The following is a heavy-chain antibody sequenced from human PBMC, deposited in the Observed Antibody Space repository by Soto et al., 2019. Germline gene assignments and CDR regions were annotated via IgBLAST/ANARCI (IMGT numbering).Heavy chain of an antibody. J-gene: IGHJ4*02. CDR2: ISWNSGNI. CDR3: Y. CDR1: GFIFDEYA. Sequence: EVQLVESGGGLVQPGRSLRLSCAASGFIFDEYAMHWVRQAPGKGLEWVSSISWNSGNIGYADSVKGRFTISRDNAKNSLYLQMNSVRGEDTALYYDYWGRGTLVTVSS. V-gene: IGHV3-9*01.